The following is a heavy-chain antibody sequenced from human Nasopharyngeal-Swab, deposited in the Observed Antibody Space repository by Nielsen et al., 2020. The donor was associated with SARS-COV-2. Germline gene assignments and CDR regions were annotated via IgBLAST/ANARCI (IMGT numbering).Heavy chain of an antibody. V-gene: IGHV3-23*02. CDR3: VKKGQQWLADDAFDT. J-gene: IGHJ3*02. Sequence: RGSLRLSCGTSGFTFGTFAMGWVRQASGKGLEWVSVISGSGASTYYGGSVKGRFVISRDNSKNNLYLQMNNLKVEDAAIYYCVKKGQQWLADDAFDTWGQGTLVTISS. CDR1: GFTFGTFA. CDR2: ISGSGAST. D-gene: IGHD6-19*01.